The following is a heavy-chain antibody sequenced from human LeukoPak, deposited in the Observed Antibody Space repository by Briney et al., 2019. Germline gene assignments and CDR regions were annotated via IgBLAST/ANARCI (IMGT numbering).Heavy chain of an antibody. V-gene: IGHV4-59*01. CDR3: ARAPYGSGSYYIRVSYFDY. Sequence: SETLSLTCTVSGGSISSYYWSWIRQPPGKGLEWIGYIYYSGSTNYNPSLKSRVTISVDTSKNQFSLKLSSVTAADTAVYYCARAPYGSGSYYIRVSYFDYWGQGTLVTVPS. J-gene: IGHJ4*02. CDR2: IYYSGST. D-gene: IGHD3-10*01. CDR1: GGSISSYY.